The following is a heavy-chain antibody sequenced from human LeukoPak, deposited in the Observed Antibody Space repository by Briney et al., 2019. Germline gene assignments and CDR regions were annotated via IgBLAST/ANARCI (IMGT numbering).Heavy chain of an antibody. D-gene: IGHD2/OR15-2a*01. Sequence: PGGSLRLSCAASVLTLSSNSMRWVRQARWKGLVWVSHINSDGSWTSYADSVKGRFTISKDNAKNTVYLQMNSLRAEDTAVYYCVSFYETYWGRGTLVTVSS. CDR3: VSFYETY. CDR1: VLTLSSNS. J-gene: IGHJ4*02. CDR2: INSDGSWT. V-gene: IGHV3-74*01.